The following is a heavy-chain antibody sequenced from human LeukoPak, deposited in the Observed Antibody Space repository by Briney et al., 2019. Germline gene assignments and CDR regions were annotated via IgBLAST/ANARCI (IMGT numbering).Heavy chain of an antibody. J-gene: IGHJ4*02. D-gene: IGHD2-8*01. CDR1: GFTFSSYA. V-gene: IGHV3-23*01. CDR2: ISGSGGST. Sequence: PGGSLRLSCAASGFTFSSYAMSWVRQAPGKGLEWVSAISGSGGSTYYADSVKGRSTISRDNSKNTLYLQMNSLRAEDTAVYYCAKARRYCTNGVCYSANYYFDYWGQGTLVTVSS. CDR3: AKARRYCTNGVCYSANYYFDY.